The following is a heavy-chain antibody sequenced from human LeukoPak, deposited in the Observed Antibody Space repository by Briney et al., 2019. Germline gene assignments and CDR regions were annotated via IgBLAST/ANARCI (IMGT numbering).Heavy chain of an antibody. J-gene: IGHJ4*02. Sequence: GASVKASCKASGYTFTGYYMHWVRRAPGQGLEWMGWINPNSGGTNYAQKFQGRVTMTRDTSISTAYMELSRLRSDDTAVYYCARVGRYFDWFPPGYWGQGTLVTVSS. V-gene: IGHV1-2*02. CDR2: INPNSGGT. CDR3: ARVGRYFDWFPPGY. D-gene: IGHD3-9*01. CDR1: GYTFTGYY.